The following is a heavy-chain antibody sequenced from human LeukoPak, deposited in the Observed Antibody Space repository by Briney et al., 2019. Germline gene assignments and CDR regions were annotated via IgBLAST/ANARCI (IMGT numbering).Heavy chain of an antibody. J-gene: IGHJ4*02. Sequence: GGSLRLSCAASGFTFSSYGMHWVRQAPGKGLEWVAVIWYDGSNKYYADFVKGRFTISRDNSKNTLYLQMNSLRAEDTAVYYCAKSDSSSWYGNFNHWGQGTLVTVSS. V-gene: IGHV3-30*02. D-gene: IGHD6-13*01. CDR2: IWYDGSNK. CDR1: GFTFSSYG. CDR3: AKSDSSSWYGNFNH.